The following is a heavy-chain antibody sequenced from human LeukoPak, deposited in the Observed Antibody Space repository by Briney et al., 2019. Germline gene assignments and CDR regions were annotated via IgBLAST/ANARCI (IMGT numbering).Heavy chain of an antibody. V-gene: IGHV3-23*01. CDR1: GSTFSSYA. CDR3: AKGTSALFDY. CDR2: ISGSGGST. D-gene: IGHD3/OR15-3a*01. Sequence: GGSLRLSCAASGSTFSSYAMSWVRQAPGKGLEWVSAISGSGGSTYYADSVKGRFTISRDNSKSTLYLQMNSLRAEDTAVYYCAKGTSALFDYWGQGTLVTVSS. J-gene: IGHJ4*02.